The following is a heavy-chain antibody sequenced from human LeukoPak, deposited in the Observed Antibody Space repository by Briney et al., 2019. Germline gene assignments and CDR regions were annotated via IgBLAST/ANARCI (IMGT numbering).Heavy chain of an antibody. V-gene: IGHV3-48*01. CDR3: ARNNVFDY. D-gene: IGHD1-14*01. CDR2: ISSSSAI. Sequence: PGGSLRLSCAASGFTFSSYSMNWVRQAPGKGLEWVSYISSSSAIYYADSVKGRFTISRDNAKNSLYLQMNSLRAEDTAVYCCARNNVFDYWGQGTLVTVSS. CDR1: GFTFSSYS. J-gene: IGHJ4*02.